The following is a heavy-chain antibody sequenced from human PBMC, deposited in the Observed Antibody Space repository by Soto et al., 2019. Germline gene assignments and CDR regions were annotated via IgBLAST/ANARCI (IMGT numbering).Heavy chain of an antibody. D-gene: IGHD4-17*01. V-gene: IGHV1-8*01. J-gene: IGHJ6*03. CDR3: ARSTVTRTYYYYYYMDV. CDR1: GYTFTSYD. Sequence: ASVKVSCKASGYTFTSYDINWVRQATGQGLEWMGWMNPNSGNTGYAQKFQGRVTMTRNTSISTAYMELSSLRSEDTAVYYCARSTVTRTYYYYYYMDVWGKGTTVTVSS. CDR2: MNPNSGNT.